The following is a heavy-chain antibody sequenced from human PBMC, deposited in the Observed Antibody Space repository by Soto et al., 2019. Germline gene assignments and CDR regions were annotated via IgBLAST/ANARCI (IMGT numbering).Heavy chain of an antibody. CDR3: ARPRAGYSSGWYGDY. J-gene: IGHJ4*02. D-gene: IGHD6-19*01. CDR1: GYTFTSYA. V-gene: IGHV1-3*01. Sequence: QVQLVQSGAEVKKPGSSVKVSCKASGYTFTSYAMNWVRQAPGQRLEWMGWINAGNGNTKYSQKFQGRVTITRDTSASTAYMEMSSLRSEDTAVYYCARPRAGYSSGWYGDYWGQGTLVTVSS. CDR2: INAGNGNT.